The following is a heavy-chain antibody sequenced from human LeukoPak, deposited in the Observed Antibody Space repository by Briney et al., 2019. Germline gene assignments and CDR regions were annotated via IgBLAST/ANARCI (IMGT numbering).Heavy chain of an antibody. Sequence: ASVKVSCKASGYTFAGYYIHWVRQAPGQGLEWMGWVNPNSGGTNYAQKFQGRVTMTRDTSISTAYMELSRLTSDDTAVYYCARDAIVRDYSNSDYWGQGTLVTVSS. D-gene: IGHD4-11*01. J-gene: IGHJ4*02. CDR2: VNPNSGGT. V-gene: IGHV1-2*02. CDR1: GYTFAGYY. CDR3: ARDAIVRDYSNSDY.